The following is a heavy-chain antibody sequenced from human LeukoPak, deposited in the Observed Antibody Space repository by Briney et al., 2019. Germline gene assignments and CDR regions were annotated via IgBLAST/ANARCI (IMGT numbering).Heavy chain of an antibody. CDR3: TRAITYFYGSVTYDWFES. Sequence: GGSLRLSCVASGFTFSSYWMHLVRQTPGQGLMWGARIQSDGSTSYADSVQSRFTISRDNAKNTVYLQMNSLRVDDTAVYFCTRAITYFYGSVTYDWFESWGQGIRVTVSS. V-gene: IGHV3-74*01. D-gene: IGHD3-10*01. CDR1: GFTFSSYW. CDR2: IQSDGST. J-gene: IGHJ5*01.